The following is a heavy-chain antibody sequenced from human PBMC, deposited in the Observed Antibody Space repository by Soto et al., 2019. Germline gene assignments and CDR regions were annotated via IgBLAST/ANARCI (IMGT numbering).Heavy chain of an antibody. CDR1: GFSLSTSGVG. D-gene: IGHD4-17*01. Sequence: QITLKESGPTLVKPTQTLTLTCTFSGFSLSTSGVGVGWIRQPPGKALEWLAFTSWDDDKRYSPSLKSRLTLTKDTSKNQVVLTMTNMDPMDTATYYCAHRRLAAYGDYFDYWGQGTLVTVSS. CDR2: TSWDDDK. J-gene: IGHJ4*02. CDR3: AHRRLAAYGDYFDY. V-gene: IGHV2-5*02.